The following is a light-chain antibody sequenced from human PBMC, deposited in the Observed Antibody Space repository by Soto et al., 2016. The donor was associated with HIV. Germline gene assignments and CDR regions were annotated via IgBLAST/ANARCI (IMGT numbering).Light chain of an antibody. CDR2: KAS. Sequence: DIEMTQSPSTLSASVGDRVTITCRASQSISSWLAWYQQKPGKAPKLLIYKASSLESGVPSRFSGRGSGTEFALTISSLQPDDFATYYCQEYNSNRYTFGPGDQAGDQT. CDR3: QEYNSNRYT. CDR1: QSISSW. J-gene: IGKJ2*01. V-gene: IGKV1-5*03.